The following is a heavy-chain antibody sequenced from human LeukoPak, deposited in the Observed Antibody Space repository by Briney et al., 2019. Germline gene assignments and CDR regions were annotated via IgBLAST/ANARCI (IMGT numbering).Heavy chain of an antibody. CDR2: INSDGSST. CDR1: GFTFSSYW. CDR3: VRDQQWESPHYFDY. V-gene: IGHV3-74*01. J-gene: IGHJ4*02. Sequence: GGSLRLSCAASGFTFSSYWMHWVRQGPGKGLVWVSRINSDGSSTNYADSVRGRFTISRDKAKTSLYLQMNSLRAEDTAVYYCVRDQQWESPHYFDYWGQGTPVTVSS. D-gene: IGHD1-26*01.